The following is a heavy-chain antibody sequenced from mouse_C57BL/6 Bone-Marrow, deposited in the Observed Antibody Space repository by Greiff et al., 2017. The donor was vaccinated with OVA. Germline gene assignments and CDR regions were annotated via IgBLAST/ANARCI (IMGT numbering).Heavy chain of an antibody. CDR1: GYAFSSSW. CDR2: IYPGDGDT. V-gene: IGHV1-82*01. Sequence: VKLMESGPELVKPGASVKISCKASGYAFSSSWMNWVKQRPGKGLEWIGRIYPGDGDTNYNGKFKGKATLTADKSSSTAYMQLSSLTSEDSAVYFCARIRGDYYSSSYDHWYVDVWGTGTTVTVSS. CDR3: ARIRGDYYSSSYDHWYVDV. J-gene: IGHJ1*03. D-gene: IGHD1-1*01.